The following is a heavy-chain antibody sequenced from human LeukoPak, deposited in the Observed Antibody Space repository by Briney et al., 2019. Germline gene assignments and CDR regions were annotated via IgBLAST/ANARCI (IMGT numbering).Heavy chain of an antibody. CDR3: ARATYYYGSGSYFTLPAFDY. CDR2: INPNSGGT. D-gene: IGHD3-10*01. CDR1: GYTFTGYY. Sequence: GASVKVSCKASGYTFTGYYMHWVRQAPGQGLEWMGWINPNSGGTNYAQKFQGRVTMTRDTSISTAYMELSRLRSGDTAVYYCARATYYYGSGSYFTLPAFDYWGQGTLVTVSS. V-gene: IGHV1-2*02. J-gene: IGHJ4*02.